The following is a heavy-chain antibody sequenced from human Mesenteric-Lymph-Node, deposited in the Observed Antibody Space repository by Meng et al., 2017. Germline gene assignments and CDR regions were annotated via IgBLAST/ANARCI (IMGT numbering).Heavy chain of an antibody. V-gene: IGHV4-34*01. Sequence: QVELRQRGTGVFKPSAALSLTCAVHGGSFSDYYWRWVPQPPGKGLEWIGEINHSGATNYSPSLKSRIIMSVDTSKNQFSLKVTSVTAADTALYFCARGRRFGDFFGLDYWGRGILVTVSS. CDR2: INHSGAT. D-gene: IGHD3-10*01. CDR1: GGSFSDYY. CDR3: ARGRRFGDFFGLDY. J-gene: IGHJ4*02.